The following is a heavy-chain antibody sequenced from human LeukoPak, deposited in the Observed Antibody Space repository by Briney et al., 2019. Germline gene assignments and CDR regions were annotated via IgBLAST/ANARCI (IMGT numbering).Heavy chain of an antibody. J-gene: IGHJ2*01. V-gene: IGHV4-38-2*02. CDR2: IYHSGST. Sequence: SETLSLTCTVSGYSISSGYYWGWIRQPPGKGLEWIGSIYHSGSTYYNPSLKSRVTISVDTSKNQFSLKLSSVTAADTAMYYCAREAQTPLITMIGPSYFDLWGRGTLVTVSS. CDR3: AREAQTPLITMIGPSYFDL. CDR1: GYSISSGYY. D-gene: IGHD3-22*01.